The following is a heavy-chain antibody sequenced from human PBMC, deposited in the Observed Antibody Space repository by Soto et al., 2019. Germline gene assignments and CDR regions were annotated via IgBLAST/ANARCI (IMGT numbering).Heavy chain of an antibody. CDR3: TTDLSGSGSYYMRGYYFDY. J-gene: IGHJ4*02. CDR1: GLTFSNAW. Sequence: EVQLVESGGGLVKPGGSLRLSCAASGLTFSNAWMNWVRQAPGKGLEWVGRIKSKTDGGTTDYAAPVKGRFTISRDDSKNTLYLQMNSLKTEDTAVYYCTTDLSGSGSYYMRGYYFDYWGQGTLVTVSS. CDR2: IKSKTDGGTT. V-gene: IGHV3-15*07. D-gene: IGHD3-10*01.